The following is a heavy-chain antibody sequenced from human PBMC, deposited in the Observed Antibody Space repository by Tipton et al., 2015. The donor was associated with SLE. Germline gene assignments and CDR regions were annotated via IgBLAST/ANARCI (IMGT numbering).Heavy chain of an antibody. J-gene: IGHJ5*02. CDR3: AREDIVATTSAYNWFDP. V-gene: IGHV4-31*03. Sequence: TLSLTCTVSGGSITSGAYYWGWIRQHPGKGLEWIGYISDSGTLYYNPSLKSRVSISVDTSKNQFSLKLSSVTAADTAVYYCAREDIVATTSAYNWFDPWGQGTLVTVSS. CDR2: ISDSGTL. D-gene: IGHD5-12*01. CDR1: GGSITSGAYY.